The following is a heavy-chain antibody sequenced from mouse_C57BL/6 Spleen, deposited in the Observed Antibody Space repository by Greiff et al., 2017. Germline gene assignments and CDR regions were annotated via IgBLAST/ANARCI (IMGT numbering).Heavy chain of an antibody. J-gene: IGHJ4*01. V-gene: IGHV1-81*01. CDR1: GYTFTSYG. CDR3: ARGPYYYGSSYDAMDY. Sequence: VKLVESGAELARPGASVKLSCKASGYTFTSYGISWVKQRTGQGLEWIGEIYPRSGNTYYNEKFKGKATLTADKSSSTAYMELRSLTSEDSAVYVCARGPYYYGSSYDAMDYWGQGTSVTVSS. D-gene: IGHD1-1*01. CDR2: IYPRSGNT.